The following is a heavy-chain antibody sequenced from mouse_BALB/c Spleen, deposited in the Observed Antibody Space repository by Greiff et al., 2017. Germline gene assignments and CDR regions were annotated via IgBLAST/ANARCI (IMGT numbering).Heavy chain of an antibody. J-gene: IGHJ4*01. CDR1: GYTFTSYW. D-gene: IGHD1-1*01. V-gene: IGHV1-69*02. Sequence: QVQLQQPGAELVRPGASVKLSCKASGYTFTSYWINWVKQRPGQGLEWIGNIYPSDSYTNYNQKFKDKATLTVDKSSSTAYMQLSSPTSEDSAVYYCTGSSYGDYAMDYWGQGTSVTVSS. CDR2: IYPSDSYT. CDR3: TGSSYGDYAMDY.